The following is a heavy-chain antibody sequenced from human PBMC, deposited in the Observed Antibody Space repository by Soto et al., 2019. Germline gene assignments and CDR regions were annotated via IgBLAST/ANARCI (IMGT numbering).Heavy chain of an antibody. V-gene: IGHV1-69*08. D-gene: IGHD2-2*01. CDR2: IIPILGIA. CDR1: GGTFSSYT. CDR3: ARDDIVAVPAAMLDYYYYYYMDV. J-gene: IGHJ6*03. Sequence: QVQLVQSGAEVKKPGSSVKVSCKASGGTFSSYTISWVRQAPGQGLEWMGRIIPILGIANYAQKFQGRVTITADKSTSKAYMELSSLRSEDTAVYYCARDDIVAVPAAMLDYYYYYYMDVWGKGTTVTVSS.